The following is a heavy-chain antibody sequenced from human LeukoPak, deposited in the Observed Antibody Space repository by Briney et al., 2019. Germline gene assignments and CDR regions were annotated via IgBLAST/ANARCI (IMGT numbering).Heavy chain of an antibody. CDR1: GGSMSGFF. J-gene: IGHJ6*02. Sequence: KPSETLSLTCTVSGGSMSGFFWTWIRQPPGRELEWIGSIYYSGSSTKYNPSLKSRVTISVDTSKSQFSLNLNSATAADTAVYYCARTSRHFYGSGTNLTPWPAGMDVWGQGTTVTVSS. CDR2: IYYSGSST. V-gene: IGHV4-59*01. CDR3: ARTSRHFYGSGTNLTPWPAGMDV. D-gene: IGHD3-10*01.